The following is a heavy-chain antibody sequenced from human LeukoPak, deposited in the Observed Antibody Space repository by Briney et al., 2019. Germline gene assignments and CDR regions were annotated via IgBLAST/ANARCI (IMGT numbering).Heavy chain of an antibody. CDR3: AKVAKYYYGSETYYFFDY. V-gene: IGHV3-7*01. Sequence: GGSLRLSCAASGLYVGRYWMSWVRQAPGEGLEWVANIKQDESEKDYVDSVKGRFTISRDNAKNSLYLQMNSLRVEDTAVYYCAKVAKYYYGSETYYFFDYWGQGTLVTVSS. CDR1: GLYVGRYW. J-gene: IGHJ4*02. CDR2: IKQDESEK. D-gene: IGHD3-10*01.